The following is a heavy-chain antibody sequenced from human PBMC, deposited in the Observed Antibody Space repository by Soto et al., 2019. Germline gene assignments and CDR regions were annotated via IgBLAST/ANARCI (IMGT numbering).Heavy chain of an antibody. CDR1: VGTFSSYA. D-gene: IGHD2-2*01. V-gene: IGHV1-69*13. CDR2: IIPIFGTA. Sequence: VASAKVSCGASVGTFSSYAISLVRQAPGQGLEWMGGIIPIFGTANYAQKFQGRVTITADESTSTAYMELSSLRSEDTAVYYCASGRGRYCSSTSCYSFPPVWFDPWGQGTLVTVSS. J-gene: IGHJ5*02. CDR3: ASGRGRYCSSTSCYSFPPVWFDP.